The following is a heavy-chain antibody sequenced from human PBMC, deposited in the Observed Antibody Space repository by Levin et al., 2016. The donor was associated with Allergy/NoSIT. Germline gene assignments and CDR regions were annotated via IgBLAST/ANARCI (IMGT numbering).Heavy chain of an antibody. V-gene: IGHV4-34*01. Sequence: SETLSLTCAVYGGSFSGYDWTWIRQRPGKGLEWIGEVNHSGSTNYNSVLKSRVTISGDTSKNQFSLKLSSVTAADTAIYYCARGRTLTGYSMALGFDYWGQGTLVIVSS. CDR3: ARGRTLTGYSMALGFDY. CDR1: GGSFSGYD. D-gene: IGHD3-9*01. CDR2: VNHSGST. J-gene: IGHJ4*02.